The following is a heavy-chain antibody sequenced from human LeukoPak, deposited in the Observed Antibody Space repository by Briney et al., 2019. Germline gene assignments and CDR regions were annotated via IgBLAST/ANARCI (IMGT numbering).Heavy chain of an antibody. CDR3: ARTYCGGDCYNYFDY. D-gene: IGHD2-21*02. V-gene: IGHV1-69*05. Sequence: SVKVSCKASGGTFSSYGISWVRQAPGQGLEWMGGIIPIFGTANYAQKFQGRVTITTDESTSTAYVELSSLRSEDTAVYYCARTYCGGDCYNYFDYWGQGTLVTVSS. CDR1: GGTFSSYG. CDR2: IIPIFGTA. J-gene: IGHJ4*02.